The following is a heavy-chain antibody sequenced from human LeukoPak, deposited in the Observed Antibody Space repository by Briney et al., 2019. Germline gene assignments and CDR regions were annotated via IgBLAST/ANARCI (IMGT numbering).Heavy chain of an antibody. J-gene: IGHJ4*02. CDR3: ARGSGYDYVVDY. CDR2: MNPNSGNT. Sequence: ASVTVSCKASGYTFTSYDINWVRQAAGQGLEWMGWMNPNSGNTGYAQKFQGRVTITRNTSISTAYMELSSLRSEDTAVYYCARGSGYDYVVDYWGQGTLVTVSS. CDR1: GYTFTSYD. D-gene: IGHD5-12*01. V-gene: IGHV1-8*01.